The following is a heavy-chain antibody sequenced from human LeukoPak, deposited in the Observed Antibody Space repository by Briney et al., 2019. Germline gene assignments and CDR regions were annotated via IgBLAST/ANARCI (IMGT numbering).Heavy chain of an antibody. CDR2: INPNSGGT. D-gene: IGHD5-12*01. Sequence: ASVKVFCKASRYTFTGYYMHWVRQAPGQGLEWMGWINPNSGGTNYAQKFQGRVTMTRDTSISTAYMELSRLRSDDTAVYYCATDGYSGSRAYYYYYYYMDVWGKGTTVTISS. CDR3: ATDGYSGSRAYYYYYYYMDV. V-gene: IGHV1-2*02. J-gene: IGHJ6*03. CDR1: RYTFTGYY.